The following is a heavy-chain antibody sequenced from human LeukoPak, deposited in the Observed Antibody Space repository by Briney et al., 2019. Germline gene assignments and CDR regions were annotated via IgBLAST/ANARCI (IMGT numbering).Heavy chain of an antibody. CDR2: IYYSGST. Sequence: SETLSLTCTVSGSSISSSSYYWGWIRQPPGKGLEWIGSIYYSGSTYYNPSLKSRVTISVDTSKNQFSLKLSSVTAADTAVYYCARDQEVVTAANWFDPWGQGTLVTVSS. CDR3: ARDQEVVTAANWFDP. J-gene: IGHJ5*02. CDR1: GSSISSSSYY. D-gene: IGHD2-21*02. V-gene: IGHV4-39*07.